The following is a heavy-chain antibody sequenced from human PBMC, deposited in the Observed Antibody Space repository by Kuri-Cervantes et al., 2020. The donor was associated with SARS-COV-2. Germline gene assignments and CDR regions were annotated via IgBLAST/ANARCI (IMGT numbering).Heavy chain of an antibody. CDR2: IYYSGST. Sequence: SETLSLTCAVYGGSFSGYYWSWIRQPPGKGLEWIGYIYYSGSTDYNPSLKSRVTISVDTSKNQFSLKLSSVTAADTAVYYCARDWGYGNAEGAFDIWGQGTMVTVSS. J-gene: IGHJ3*02. CDR3: ARDWGYGNAEGAFDI. CDR1: GGSFSGYY. D-gene: IGHD5-18*01. V-gene: IGHV4-59*01.